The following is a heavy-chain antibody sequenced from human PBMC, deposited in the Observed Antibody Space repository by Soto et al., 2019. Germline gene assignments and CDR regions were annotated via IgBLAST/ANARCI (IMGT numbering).Heavy chain of an antibody. CDR1: GCAISGYY. V-gene: IGHV4-4*07. J-gene: IGHJ5*02. D-gene: IGHD3-3*01. CDR2: IYSSGST. Sequence: SETLSLTCTVTGCAISGYYWTWMRQSDGEGLEWIGRIYSSGSTNYNPSLKSRVTISLDTSMNYFSLRLSSVTAADTAVYYCARGQRFSDWFDPWGQGTLVTVSS. CDR3: ARGQRFSDWFDP.